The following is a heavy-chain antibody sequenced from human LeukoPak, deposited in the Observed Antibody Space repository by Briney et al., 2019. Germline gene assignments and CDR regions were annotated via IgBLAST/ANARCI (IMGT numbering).Heavy chain of an antibody. D-gene: IGHD1-14*01. CDR3: TRARYGDY. V-gene: IGHV3-7*01. CDR2: IKEDGTEK. J-gene: IGHJ4*02. Sequence: GGSLRLSCAASGFTFSSYWMTWVRQAPGKGLEWVANIKEDGTEKNYVDSVKGRFTISRDNAKNSLYLQMNSLRPEDTAVCYCTRARYGDYWGQGTLVTVSS. CDR1: GFTFSSYW.